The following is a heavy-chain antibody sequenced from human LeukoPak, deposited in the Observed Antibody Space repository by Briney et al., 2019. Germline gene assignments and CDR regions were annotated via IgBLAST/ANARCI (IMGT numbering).Heavy chain of an antibody. CDR3: ARSGHPAKYCSSTSCLNWFDP. D-gene: IGHD2-2*01. Sequence: SETLSLTCTVSGGSISSYYWSWIRQPAGKGLEWIGRIYTSGSTNYNASLKSRVSMSVDTSKNQFSLKLSSVTAADTAVYYCARSGHPAKYCSSTSCLNWFDPWGQGTLVTVSS. J-gene: IGHJ5*02. CDR1: GGSISSYY. V-gene: IGHV4-4*07. CDR2: IYTSGST.